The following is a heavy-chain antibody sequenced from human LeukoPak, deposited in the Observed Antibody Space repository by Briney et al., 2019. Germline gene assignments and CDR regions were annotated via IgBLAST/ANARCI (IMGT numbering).Heavy chain of an antibody. D-gene: IGHD3-16*01. J-gene: IGHJ4*02. Sequence: GGSLRLSCAASRFTFSNYNMNCVRRAPGKGLEWVSSISSSSSYIYYADSVKGRFNISRDNANNSLYLQMNSLRAEDTTVYYCARGDSGGMAYWGQGALVTVSS. CDR1: RFTFSNYN. CDR3: ARGDSGGMAY. V-gene: IGHV3-21*01. CDR2: ISSSSSYI.